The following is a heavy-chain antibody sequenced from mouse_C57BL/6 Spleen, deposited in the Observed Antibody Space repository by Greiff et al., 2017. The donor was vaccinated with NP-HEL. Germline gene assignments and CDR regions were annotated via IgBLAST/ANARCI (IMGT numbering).Heavy chain of an antibody. V-gene: IGHV1-53*01. CDR1: GYTFTSYW. CDR3: AIYGKDY. J-gene: IGHJ2*01. CDR2: INTSNGGT. Sequence: QVQLQQPGTDLVKPGASVKLSCTASGYTFTSYWMHWVKQRPGQGLEWIGNINTSNGGTNYNEKFKGKATLTVDKSTSTAYMQLSSLTSEDSAVYYCAIYGKDYWGQGTTLTVSS. D-gene: IGHD2-1*01.